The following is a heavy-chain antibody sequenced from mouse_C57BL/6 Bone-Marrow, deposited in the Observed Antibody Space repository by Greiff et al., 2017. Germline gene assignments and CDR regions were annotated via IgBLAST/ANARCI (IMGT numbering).Heavy chain of an antibody. CDR3: SFDGYPCAY. D-gene: IGHD2-3*01. J-gene: IGHJ3*01. V-gene: IGHV14-2*01. CDR2: IDPEDGET. CDR1: GFHIKDYY. Sequence: EVQLQQSGAELVKPGASVKLSCTASGFHIKDYYMHWVKQRTETGLAWIGRIDPEDGETKYAPKFPGRATITADTSSNTAYLQLVNLTSEDTAGYYCSFDGYPCAYWGQGTLVTVSA.